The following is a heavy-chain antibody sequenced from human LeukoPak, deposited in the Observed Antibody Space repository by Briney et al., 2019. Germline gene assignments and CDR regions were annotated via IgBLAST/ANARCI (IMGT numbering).Heavy chain of an antibody. Sequence: SQTPSLTCTVSGGSISSGDYYWSWIRQPPGKGLEWIGYIYYSGSTYYNPSLKSRVTISVDTSKNQFSLKLSSVTAADTAVYYCSYGSDLYLDYWGQGTLVTVSS. J-gene: IGHJ4*02. V-gene: IGHV4-30-4*01. CDR2: IYYSGST. CDR3: SYGSDLYLDY. D-gene: IGHD3-10*01. CDR1: GGSISSGDYY.